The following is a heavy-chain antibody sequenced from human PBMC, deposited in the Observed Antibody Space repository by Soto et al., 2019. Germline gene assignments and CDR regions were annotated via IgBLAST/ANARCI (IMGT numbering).Heavy chain of an antibody. Sequence: PGGSLRLSCAASGFTFSGSAVHWVRQASGKGLEWIGRIRNKVNSYSTVYPASVGAMFRLSRDDSKNTAYLQMNSLRTDDTAVYHCATLPNVDGVVGGWYFDLWGRGTLVTVSS. D-gene: IGHD2-21*01. CDR1: GFTFSGSA. CDR3: ATLPNVDGVVGGWYFDL. CDR2: IRNKVNSYST. V-gene: IGHV3-73*01. J-gene: IGHJ2*01.